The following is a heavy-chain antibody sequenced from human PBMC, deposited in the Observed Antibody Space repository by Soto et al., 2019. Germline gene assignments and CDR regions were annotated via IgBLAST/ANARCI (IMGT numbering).Heavy chain of an antibody. CDR3: ARDSLAYCGGDCPPYFDY. V-gene: IGHV1-18*01. J-gene: IGHJ4*02. Sequence: ASVKVSCKASGYTFTSYGISWVRQAPGQGLEWMGWISAYNGNTNYAQKLQGRVTMTTDTSTSTAYMELRSLRSDDTAVYYCARDSLAYCGGDCPPYFDYWGQGTLVTVSS. D-gene: IGHD2-21*01. CDR1: GYTFTSYG. CDR2: ISAYNGNT.